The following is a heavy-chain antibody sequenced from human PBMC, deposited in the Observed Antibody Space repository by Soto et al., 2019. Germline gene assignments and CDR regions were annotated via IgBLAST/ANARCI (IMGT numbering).Heavy chain of an antibody. D-gene: IGHD3-22*01. CDR1: GVSINNYY. CDR2: IYYAGST. J-gene: IGHJ4*02. V-gene: IGHV4-59*08. Sequence: SETLSLTCTVSGVSINNYYWSWIRQPPGKGLEFVGYIYYAGSTTYNPSLKSRVTISVDTSKNQFSLQLRSVTAADTAVYYCARLGGYYQTLASWGQGTRDTVS. CDR3: ARLGGYYQTLAS.